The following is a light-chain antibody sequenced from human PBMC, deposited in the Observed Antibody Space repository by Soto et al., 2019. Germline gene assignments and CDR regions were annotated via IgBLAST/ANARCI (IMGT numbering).Light chain of an antibody. J-gene: IGKJ1*01. CDR1: QSISSN. CDR2: RTS. CDR3: QQYNNWPRAT. V-gene: IGKV3D-15*01. Sequence: IVMTQSQSTLSVSPGQRATLSCRASQSISSNLAWYQQKPAQAPRLLXFRTSSRATGFPARFSGSGSGTEFNLTISSLQSEDFGVYYCQQYNNWPRATFGQGTKVDIK.